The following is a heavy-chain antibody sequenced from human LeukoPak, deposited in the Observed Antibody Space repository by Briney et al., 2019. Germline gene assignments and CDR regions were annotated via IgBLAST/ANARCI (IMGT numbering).Heavy chain of an antibody. V-gene: IGHV1-2*04. CDR2: INPNSGGT. CDR3: AGEEPDSSGYYRFDY. D-gene: IGHD3-22*01. CDR1: GYTFTGYY. Sequence: ASVKVSCKASGYTFTGYYMHWVRQAPGQGLEWMGWINPNSGGTNYAQKFQGWVTMTRDTSISTAYMELSRLRSDDTAVYYCAGEEPDSSGYYRFDYWGQGTLVTVSS. J-gene: IGHJ4*02.